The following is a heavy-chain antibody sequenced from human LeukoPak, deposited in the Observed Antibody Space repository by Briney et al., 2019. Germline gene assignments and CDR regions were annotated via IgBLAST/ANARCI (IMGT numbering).Heavy chain of an antibody. D-gene: IGHD3-22*01. J-gene: IGHJ5*02. Sequence: ASVKVSCKASGYTFTGYYMHWVRQAPGQGLERMGWINPNSGGTNYAQKFQGRVTMPRDTSISTAYMELSRLRSDDTAVYYCARDTYYYDSSGSDPWGQGTLITVSS. CDR2: INPNSGGT. CDR1: GYTFTGYY. CDR3: ARDTYYYDSSGSDP. V-gene: IGHV1-2*02.